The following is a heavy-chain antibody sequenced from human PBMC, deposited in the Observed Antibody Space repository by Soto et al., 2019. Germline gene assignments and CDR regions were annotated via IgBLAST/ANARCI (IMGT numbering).Heavy chain of an antibody. Sequence: SVKVSCKASGGTFSSYSISWVRQAPGQGLEWMGGIIPIFGTANYAQKFQGRVTITADESTSTAYMELSSLRSEDTAVYYCAKTKVGTTPYYYYYYGMDVWGQGTTVNVSS. CDR2: IIPIFGTA. V-gene: IGHV1-69*13. CDR3: AKTKVGTTPYYYYYYGMDV. D-gene: IGHD1-7*01. J-gene: IGHJ6*02. CDR1: GGTFSSYS.